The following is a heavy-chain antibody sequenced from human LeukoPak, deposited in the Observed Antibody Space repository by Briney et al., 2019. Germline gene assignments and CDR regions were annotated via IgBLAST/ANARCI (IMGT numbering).Heavy chain of an antibody. Sequence: PGGSLRLSCAVSGFTFSGFWMSWSRQAPGKGLEWVASINSDGSEGYYADVAKGRYTTSRDNAKNSLYLQINSLRAEDTAVYYCARSSYSSSSSVWGQGTMVTVAS. CDR1: GFTFSGFW. CDR2: INSDGSEG. J-gene: IGHJ3*01. D-gene: IGHD6-6*01. V-gene: IGHV3-7*03. CDR3: ARSSYSSSSSV.